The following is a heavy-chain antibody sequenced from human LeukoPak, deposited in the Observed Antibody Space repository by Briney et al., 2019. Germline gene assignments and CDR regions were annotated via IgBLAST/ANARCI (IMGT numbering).Heavy chain of an antibody. V-gene: IGHV4-39*07. CDR3: ARDRPSYYYDSSGYYDY. J-gene: IGHJ4*02. CDR2: IYYSGST. Sequence: SETLSLTCTVSGGSISSSSYYWGWIRQPPGRGLEWIGSIYYSGSTYYNPSLKSRVTISVDTSKNQFSLKLSSVTAADTAVYYCARDRPSYYYDSSGYYDYWGQGTLVTVSS. D-gene: IGHD3-22*01. CDR1: GGSISSSSYY.